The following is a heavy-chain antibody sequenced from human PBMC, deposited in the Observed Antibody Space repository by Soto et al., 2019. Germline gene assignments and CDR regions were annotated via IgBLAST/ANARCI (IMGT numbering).Heavy chain of an antibody. J-gene: IGHJ4*02. CDR2: IFPDDSDT. Sequence: ASLKISCKASVYSIKNYWSGWGRQMPGQGLEWMGIIFPDDSDTRYSPSFQGHVTISVDKSISTAYVQWSSLKASDSAIYYCFRGGVTSRTFDYWGQRTLVTVYS. CDR3: FRGGVTSRTFDY. D-gene: IGHD3-16*01. CDR1: VYSIKNYW. V-gene: IGHV5-51*01.